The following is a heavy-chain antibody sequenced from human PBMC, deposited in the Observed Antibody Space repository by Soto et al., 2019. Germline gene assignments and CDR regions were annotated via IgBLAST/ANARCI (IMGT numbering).Heavy chain of an antibody. V-gene: IGHV4-39*01. J-gene: IGHJ3*02. Sequence: PSETLSLTCTVSGGSISSSSYYWGWIRQPPGKGLEWIGSIYYSGSTYYNPSLKSRVTISVDTSKNQFSLKLSSVTAADTAVYYRARPIAVAGTSDAFDIWGQGTMVTVSS. CDR3: ARPIAVAGTSDAFDI. D-gene: IGHD6-19*01. CDR2: IYYSGST. CDR1: GGSISSSSYY.